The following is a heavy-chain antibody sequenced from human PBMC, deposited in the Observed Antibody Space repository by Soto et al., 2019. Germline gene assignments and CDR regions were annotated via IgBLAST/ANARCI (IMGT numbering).Heavy chain of an antibody. Sequence: QVQLQQWGAGLLKPSETLSLTCAVYGGSFSGYYWSWIRQPPGKGLEWIGEINHSGSTNYNPSLKRRVTISVDTSKNQFSLKLSSVTAADTAVYYCARGRGIAEYYFDYWGQGTLVTVSS. D-gene: IGHD6-13*01. CDR2: INHSGST. CDR3: ARGRGIAEYYFDY. CDR1: GGSFSGYY. V-gene: IGHV4-34*01. J-gene: IGHJ4*02.